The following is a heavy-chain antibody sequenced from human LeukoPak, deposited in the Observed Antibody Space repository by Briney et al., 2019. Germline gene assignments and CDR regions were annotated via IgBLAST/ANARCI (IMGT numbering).Heavy chain of an antibody. J-gene: IGHJ4*02. CDR2: INEDGSTT. D-gene: IGHD1-26*01. CDR1: GFTFSSNW. Sequence: GGSLRLSRAASGFTFSSNWMHWVRQAPGKGLVWVSRINEDGSTTNYADSVKGRSTIFRDNAKNTLYLQMNSLRAEDTAVYYCVRDLGGRSGHWGQGTLVTVSS. CDR3: VRDLGGRSGH. V-gene: IGHV3-74*01.